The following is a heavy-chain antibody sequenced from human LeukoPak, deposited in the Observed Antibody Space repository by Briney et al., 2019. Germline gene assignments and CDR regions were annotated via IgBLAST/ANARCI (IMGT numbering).Heavy chain of an antibody. CDR3: VCYDNAAEYFHY. J-gene: IGHJ1*01. CDR1: GFTFSSYA. CDR2: ITTSGGST. D-gene: IGHD3-22*01. Sequence: GGSLRLSCAASGFTFSSYAMSWVRQAPGKGLEWVSSITTSGGSTSYADSVKGRFTISRDNSKNTLYLQMNSLRAEDTALYYCVCYDNAAEYFHYWGQGTLVAVSS. V-gene: IGHV3-23*01.